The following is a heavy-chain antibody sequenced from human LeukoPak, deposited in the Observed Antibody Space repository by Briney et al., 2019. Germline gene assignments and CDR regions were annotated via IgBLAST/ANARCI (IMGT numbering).Heavy chain of an antibody. V-gene: IGHV3-33*01. Sequence: PGGSLRLSCAASGFTFSSYGMHWVRQAPGKGLEWVAVIWYDGSNKYYADSVKGRFTISRDNSKNTLYLQMNSLRAEDTAVYYCARDSRRGSDDSSVLDYWGQGTLVTVSS. J-gene: IGHJ4*02. CDR2: IWYDGSNK. CDR3: ARDSRRGSDDSSVLDY. CDR1: GFTFSSYG. D-gene: IGHD3-22*01.